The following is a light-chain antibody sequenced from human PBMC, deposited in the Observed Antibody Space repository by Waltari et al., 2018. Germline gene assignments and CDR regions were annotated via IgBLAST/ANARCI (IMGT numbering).Light chain of an antibody. V-gene: IGKV1-5*03. CDR3: QQYQTYSWT. CDR1: QTVSNL. J-gene: IGKJ1*01. CDR2: KAS. Sequence: DIQMTQSPSTLSASVGDRVTITCRASQTVSNLLAWFQQKPGKAPKLLIYKASSLESGVPSRFIGSGSVPEFTLTISGLQPDDFATYYCQQYQTYSWTFGQGTKVETK.